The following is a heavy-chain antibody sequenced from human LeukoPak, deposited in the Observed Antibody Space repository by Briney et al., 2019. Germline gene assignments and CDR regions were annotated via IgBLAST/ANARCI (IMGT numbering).Heavy chain of an antibody. CDR2: ISSSGSTI. CDR1: GFTFSDYY. V-gene: IGHV3-11*04. D-gene: IGHD6-13*01. CDR3: ARDSHYGYPSSWYHLVQIDY. J-gene: IGHJ4*02. Sequence: PGGSLRLSCAASGFTFSDYYMSWIRQAPGKGLEWVSYISSSGSTIYYADSVKGRFTISRDNAKHSLDLQMNNLRAEDAAVYYCARDSHYGYPSSWYHLVQIDYWGQGTLVTVSS.